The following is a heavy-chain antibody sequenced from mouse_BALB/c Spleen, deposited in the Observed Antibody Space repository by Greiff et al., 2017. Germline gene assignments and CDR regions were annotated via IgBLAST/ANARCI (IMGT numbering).Heavy chain of an antibody. CDR3: ARIDLFITTVYYAMDY. V-gene: IGHV1S135*01. D-gene: IGHD1-1*01. Sequence: EVKLMESGPELVKPGASVKVSCKASGYSFTDYNMYWVKQSHGKSLEWIGYIDPYNGGTSYNQKFKGKATLTVDKSSSTAFMHLNSLTSEDSAVYYCARIDLFITTVYYAMDYWGQGTSVTVSS. J-gene: IGHJ4*01. CDR2: IDPYNGGT. CDR1: GYSFTDYN.